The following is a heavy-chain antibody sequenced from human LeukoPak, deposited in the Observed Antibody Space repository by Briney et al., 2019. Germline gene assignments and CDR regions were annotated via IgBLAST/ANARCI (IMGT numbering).Heavy chain of an antibody. CDR2: ISGSGGST. CDR1: GFTFSSYA. J-gene: IGHJ5*02. D-gene: IGHD6-6*01. V-gene: IGHV3-23*01. Sequence: GGSLRLSCAASGFTFSSYAMTWVRQPPGKGLEWVSAISGSGGSTHYADSVKGRFTISRDNSKNPLYLQMDSLRAEDTAVYYCAKGAPYSSSLSNWFDPWGQGTLVTVSS. CDR3: AKGAPYSSSLSNWFDP.